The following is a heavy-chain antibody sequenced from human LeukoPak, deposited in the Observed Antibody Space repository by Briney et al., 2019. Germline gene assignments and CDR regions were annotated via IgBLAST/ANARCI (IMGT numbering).Heavy chain of an antibody. CDR3: ARDMDDYNALPPLFQH. D-gene: IGHD5-24*01. V-gene: IGHV3-23*01. Sequence: GGSLRLSCAASGFSFSNYAMSWVRPAPGKGLEWVSGIGGSGDSIYYVDSVRGRFTVSRDNSRNTLHLQMNSLRAEDTAIYYCARDMDDYNALPPLFQHWGQGTLVTVSS. CDR1: GFSFSNYA. J-gene: IGHJ1*01. CDR2: IGGSGDSI.